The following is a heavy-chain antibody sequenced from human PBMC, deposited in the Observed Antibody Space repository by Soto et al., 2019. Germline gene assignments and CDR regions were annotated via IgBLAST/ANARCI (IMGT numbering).Heavy chain of an antibody. J-gene: IGHJ5*02. V-gene: IGHV4-61*08. Sequence: QVQLHESGPGLVKPSETLSLTCTVSGGSVSSGDYYWSWIRQPPGKGLEWIGSIYYGGSTNHNPSLKSRVRISLDTSMNQFSLKLNSVTSSETAVYYCARVPVATYMRSWVALGGQGTLVPVSS. CDR2: IYYGGST. CDR1: GGSVSSGDYY. CDR3: ARVPVATYMRSWVAL. D-gene: IGHD1-26*01.